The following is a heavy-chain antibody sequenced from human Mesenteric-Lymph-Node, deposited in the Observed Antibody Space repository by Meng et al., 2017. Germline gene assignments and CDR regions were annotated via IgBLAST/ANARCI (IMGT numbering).Heavy chain of an antibody. V-gene: IGHV5-51*01. J-gene: IGHJ4*02. D-gene: IGHD4-17*01. Sequence: GESLKISCKGSGYSFTSYWIGWVRQMPGKGLEWMGILYPGDSIITYSPSFQGHVTISADKSISTAYLQWSSLKASDTAMYYCARSQAYVTNEGSLGYYFDYWGQGTLVTVSS. CDR2: LYPGDSII. CDR1: GYSFTSYW. CDR3: ARSQAYVTNEGSLGYYFDY.